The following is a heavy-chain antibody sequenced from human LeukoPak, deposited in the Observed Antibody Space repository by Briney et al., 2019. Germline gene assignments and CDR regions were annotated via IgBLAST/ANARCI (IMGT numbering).Heavy chain of an antibody. CDR1: GFTFDNYA. J-gene: IGHJ1*01. Sequence: GGSLRLSCAASGFTFDNYAIHWVRQVPGKSLEWVSLISADGRSTYYADSVKGRFTISRDNSRFSLYLQMRSLTTEDTAVYYCAKDGGWQLLRAEYFQHWGPGTLVTVSS. D-gene: IGHD2-15*01. CDR2: ISADGRST. V-gene: IGHV3-43*02. CDR3: AKDGGWQLLRAEYFQH.